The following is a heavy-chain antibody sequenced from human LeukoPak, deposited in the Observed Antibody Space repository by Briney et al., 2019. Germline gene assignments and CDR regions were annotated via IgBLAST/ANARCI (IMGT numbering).Heavy chain of an antibody. D-gene: IGHD3-10*01. CDR2: INQAGSEK. V-gene: IGHV3-7*01. J-gene: IGHJ4*02. CDR3: VRSLERFGTRDY. Sequence: PGGSLRLSCAASEFIFGAYWMTWVRQAPGKGLEWVANINQAGSEKYYMDSVKGRFTIPRDNAKKSLFLQMNSLTAEDTGLYYCVRSLERFGTRDYWGQGTLVTVSS. CDR1: EFIFGAYW.